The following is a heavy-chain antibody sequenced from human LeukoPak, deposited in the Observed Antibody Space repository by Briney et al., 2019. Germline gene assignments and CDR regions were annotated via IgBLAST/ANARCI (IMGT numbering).Heavy chain of an antibody. Sequence: SETLSLTCTVSGGSISSYHWNWIRQPPGKGLEWIGYIYYSGSTNYNPSLRSRVTISVDTSKNQFSLKVNSVTPADTAVYYCARGSGWYAYWGQGTLVTVSS. CDR2: IYYSGST. CDR1: GGSISSYH. V-gene: IGHV4-59*01. J-gene: IGHJ4*02. D-gene: IGHD6-19*01. CDR3: ARGSGWYAY.